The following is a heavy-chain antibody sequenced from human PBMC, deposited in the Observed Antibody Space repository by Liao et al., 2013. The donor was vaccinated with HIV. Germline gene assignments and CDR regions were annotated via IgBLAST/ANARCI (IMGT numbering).Heavy chain of an antibody. Sequence: QVQLQQWGAGLLKPSETLSLTCAVYGGSFSGYYWSWLRQPPGKGLEWIGEINHSGSTNYNPSLKSRVTMSVDTSKNQFSLKLSSVTAADTAVYYCARDWAYSGSGSYYTYFDYWGQGTLVTVSS. CDR3: ARDWAYSGSGSYYTYFDY. J-gene: IGHJ4*02. CDR1: GGSFSGYY. CDR2: INHSGST. V-gene: IGHV4-34*01. D-gene: IGHD3-10*01.